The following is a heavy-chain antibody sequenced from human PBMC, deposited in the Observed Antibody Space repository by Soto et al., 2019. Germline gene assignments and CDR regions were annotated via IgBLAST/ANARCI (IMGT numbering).Heavy chain of an antibody. J-gene: IGHJ6*02. Sequence: QVQLVQSGAEVKKPGSSVKVSCKVSGGTFSNYAIDWVRLAPGHGLEWMGGIVPIFGTTYYTQKFQGRATIIADESTTTAYLEMSILRSEDTAIYYCARVEAVAGLYNYHGLDVWGQGTAVTFSS. V-gene: IGHV1-69*12. CDR3: ARVEAVAGLYNYHGLDV. D-gene: IGHD6-19*01. CDR1: GGTFSNYA. CDR2: IVPIFGTT.